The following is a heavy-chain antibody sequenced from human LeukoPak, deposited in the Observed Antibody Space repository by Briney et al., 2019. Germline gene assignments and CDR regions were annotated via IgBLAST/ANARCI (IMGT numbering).Heavy chain of an antibody. D-gene: IGHD3-3*01. CDR2: IIPIFGTA. V-gene: IGHV1-69*13. CDR3: ARRPAYDFYRLYGMDV. Sequence: SVKVSCKASGGTFSSYAISWVRQAPGQGLEWMGGIIPIFGTANYAQKFQGRVTITADESTSTAYMELSSLRSEDTAVYYCARRPAYDFYRLYGMDVWGQGTTVTVSS. J-gene: IGHJ6*02. CDR1: GGTFSSYA.